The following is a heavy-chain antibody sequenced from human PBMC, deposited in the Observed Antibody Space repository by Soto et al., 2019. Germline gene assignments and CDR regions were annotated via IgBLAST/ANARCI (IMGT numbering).Heavy chain of an antibody. CDR2: ISYDGNNI. D-gene: IGHD3-16*02. CDR3: ARGDVWRSYRPYYYGMDV. CDR1: GFTFRSYA. J-gene: IGHJ6*02. Sequence: QVQLVESGGGVVQPGRSLRLSCAASGFTFRSYAMHWVRQAPGKGLEWVAVISYDGNNIYDADSVKGRFTISRANSKNTLFLQMNSLSAEDTAVYYCARGDVWRSYRPYYYGMDVWGQRTTVTVSS. V-gene: IGHV3-30-3*01.